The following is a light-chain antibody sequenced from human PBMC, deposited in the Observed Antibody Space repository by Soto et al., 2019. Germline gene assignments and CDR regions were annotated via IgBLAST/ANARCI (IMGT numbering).Light chain of an antibody. Sequence: DIQRTQSPSTLSASVGDGAPITCRASQTISNWLAWYQQKPGRAPKLLIYGASTLESGVPSRFSGSGSGTEFTLTISSLQPDDFATYYCQQYNTYSFGQGTKVDIK. V-gene: IGKV1-5*03. CDR1: QTISNW. CDR3: QQYNTYS. J-gene: IGKJ2*01. CDR2: GAS.